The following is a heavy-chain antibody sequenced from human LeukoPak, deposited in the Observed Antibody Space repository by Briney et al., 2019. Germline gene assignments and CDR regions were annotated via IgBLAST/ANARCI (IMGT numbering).Heavy chain of an antibody. Sequence: SQTLSLTCAVSGGSISSGGYSWSWIRQPPGKGLEWIGYIYHSGSTYYNPSLKSRVTISVDRSKNQFSLKLSSVTAADTAVYYCARGGSNGMDVWGQGTTVTVSS. CDR2: IYHSGST. J-gene: IGHJ6*02. CDR1: GGSISSGGYS. CDR3: ARGGSNGMDV. V-gene: IGHV4-30-2*01. D-gene: IGHD3-10*01.